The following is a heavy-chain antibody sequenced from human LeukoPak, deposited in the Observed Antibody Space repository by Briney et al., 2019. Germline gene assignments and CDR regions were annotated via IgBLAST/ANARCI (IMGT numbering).Heavy chain of an antibody. D-gene: IGHD4-17*01. Sequence: LGTLCLSCTVSGGSISSYYWSWIRQPPGKGLEWIGYIYTSVSANYNPSPTSRVTTSVDTSENQFSLKLSSVTAADTAVYYCAREAVTTGSGGTMRYYYYMDVWGKGTTVTVSS. CDR2: IYTSVSA. J-gene: IGHJ6*03. CDR3: AREAVTTGSGGTMRYYYYMDV. V-gene: IGHV4-4*09. CDR1: GGSISSYY.